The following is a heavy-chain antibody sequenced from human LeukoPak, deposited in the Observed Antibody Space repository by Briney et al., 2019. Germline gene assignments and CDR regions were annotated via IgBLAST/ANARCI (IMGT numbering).Heavy chain of an antibody. CDR1: GFTFSSYN. V-gene: IGHV3-21*01. CDR3: ARDRAQNPFDY. D-gene: IGHD1-14*01. Sequence: GGSLRLSCAAFGFTFSSYNMNWVRQAPGKGLEWVSSISSSSSYIYYADSVKGRFTISRDNAKNLLYLQMNSLRVEDTAVYYCARDRAQNPFDYWGQGTLVTVSS. J-gene: IGHJ4*02. CDR2: ISSSSSYI.